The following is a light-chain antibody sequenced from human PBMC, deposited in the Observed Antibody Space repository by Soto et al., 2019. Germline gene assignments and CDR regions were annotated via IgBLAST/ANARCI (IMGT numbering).Light chain of an antibody. CDR1: QDISNY. V-gene: IGKV1-33*01. CDR3: QQSYSTLSIT. J-gene: IGKJ5*01. CDR2: DAS. Sequence: DIQMTQSPASLSASVGDRVTITCQASQDISNYLNWYQQKPGKAPKLLIYDASNLETGVPSRFSGSGSGTDFTFTISSLQPEDFATYYCQQSYSTLSITFGHGTRLEIK.